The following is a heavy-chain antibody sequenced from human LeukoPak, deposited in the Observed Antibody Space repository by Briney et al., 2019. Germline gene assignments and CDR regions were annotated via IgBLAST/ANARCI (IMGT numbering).Heavy chain of an antibody. Sequence: PGGSLRLSCAASGFTFSNAWMSWVRQAPGKGLEWVGRIKSKTDGGTTDYAAPVKGRFTISRDDSKNTLYLQMNSLKTEDTAVYYCTTDLFSVVSITMVRGVTQAPVVDYWGQGTLVTVSS. CDR2: IKSKTDGGTT. D-gene: IGHD3-10*01. CDR3: TTDLFSVVSITMVRGVTQAPVVDY. J-gene: IGHJ4*02. CDR1: GFTFSNAW. V-gene: IGHV3-15*01.